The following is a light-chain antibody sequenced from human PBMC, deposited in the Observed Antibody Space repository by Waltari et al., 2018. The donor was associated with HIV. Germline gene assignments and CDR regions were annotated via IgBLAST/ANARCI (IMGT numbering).Light chain of an antibody. CDR1: QSVSSN. CDR3: QQYNNWPPLT. Sequence: EIVMTQSPDTLSVSPGERATLSCRASQSVSSNLAWYQQKPGQAPRLLIYGASTRATVIPASFSGSGSGTELTLTISSLQSEDFAVYYCQQYNNWPPLTFGGGTKVEI. V-gene: IGKV3-15*01. J-gene: IGKJ4*01. CDR2: GAS.